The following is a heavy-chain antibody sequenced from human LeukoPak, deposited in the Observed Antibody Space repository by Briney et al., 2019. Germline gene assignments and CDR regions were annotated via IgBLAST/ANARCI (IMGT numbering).Heavy chain of an antibody. V-gene: IGHV4-59*01. CDR3: ARGRIAVAGSFDY. J-gene: IGHJ4*02. CDR1: GGSISSYY. CDR2: IYYSGST. D-gene: IGHD6-19*01. Sequence: PSETLSLTCTVSGGSISSYYWSWIRQPPGKGLEWIGDIYYSGSTNYNPSLKSRVTISVDTSKNQFSLKLSSVTAADTAVYYCARGRIAVAGSFDYWGQGTLVTVSS.